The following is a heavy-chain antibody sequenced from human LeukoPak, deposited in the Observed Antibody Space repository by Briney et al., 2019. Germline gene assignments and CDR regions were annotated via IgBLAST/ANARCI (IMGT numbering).Heavy chain of an antibody. CDR3: ARQTRITMIVVVRYDAFDI. Sequence: PGGSLRLSCAASGFTFSSYEMNWVRQAPGKGLEWGSYISSSGSTIYYADSVKGRFTISRDNAKNSLYLQMNSLRAEDTAVYYCARQTRITMIVVVRYDAFDIWGQGTMVTVSS. CDR2: ISSSGSTI. J-gene: IGHJ3*02. CDR1: GFTFSSYE. V-gene: IGHV3-48*03. D-gene: IGHD3-22*01.